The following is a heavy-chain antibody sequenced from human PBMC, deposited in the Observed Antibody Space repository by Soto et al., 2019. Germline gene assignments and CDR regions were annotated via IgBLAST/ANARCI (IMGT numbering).Heavy chain of an antibody. J-gene: IGHJ4*02. Sequence: GGSLRLSCAASGFTFSSYSMNWVRQAPGKGLEWVSSISSSSSYIYYADSVKGRFTISRDNAKNSLYLQMNSLRAEDTAVYYCARVYCGGDCYSATGLWGQGTLVTVSS. D-gene: IGHD2-21*02. CDR2: ISSSSSYI. CDR3: ARVYCGGDCYSATGL. CDR1: GFTFSSYS. V-gene: IGHV3-21*01.